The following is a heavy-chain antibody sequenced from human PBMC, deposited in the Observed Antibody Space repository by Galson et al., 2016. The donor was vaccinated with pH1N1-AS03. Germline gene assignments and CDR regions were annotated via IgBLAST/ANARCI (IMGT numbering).Heavy chain of an antibody. V-gene: IGHV1-46*01. CDR1: GYTLTRYY. CDR2: IDPSGGPT. CDR3: ARRYYFDC. D-gene: IGHD3-16*02. J-gene: IGHJ4*02. Sequence: VKVSCKASGYTLTRYYMHWVRQAPGQGLEWMGIIDPSGGPTTYAPKFQGRITITTDTSTSTVYMELVSLRSEDTAVYYCARRYYFDCWGQGTLVTVSS.